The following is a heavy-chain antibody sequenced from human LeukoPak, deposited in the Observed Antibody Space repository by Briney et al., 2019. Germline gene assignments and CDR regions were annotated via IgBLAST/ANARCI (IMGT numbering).Heavy chain of an antibody. V-gene: IGHV4-39*01. D-gene: IGHD3-3*01. J-gene: IGHJ5*02. CDR2: IYYSGST. CDR3: ARHLLYDFWSDSPNWFDP. Sequence: SETLSLTCTVSGGSISSSSYYWGWIRQPPGKGLEWIGSIYYSGSTYYNPSLKSRVTISVDTSKNQFSLKLSSVTPADTAVYYCARHLLYDFWSDSPNWFDPWGQGTLVTVSS. CDR1: GGSISSSSYY.